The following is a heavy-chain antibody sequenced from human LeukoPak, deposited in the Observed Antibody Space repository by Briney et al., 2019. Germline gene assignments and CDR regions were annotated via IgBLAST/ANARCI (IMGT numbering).Heavy chain of an antibody. Sequence: SETLSLTCAVYGVSFSGYYWSWIRQPPGKGLEWIGEINHSGSTNYNPSLKSRVTISVDTSKNQFSLKLSSVTAADTAVYYCARWIDPWGQGTLVTVSS. CDR2: INHSGST. CDR3: ARWIDP. CDR1: GVSFSGYY. V-gene: IGHV4-34*01. J-gene: IGHJ5*02.